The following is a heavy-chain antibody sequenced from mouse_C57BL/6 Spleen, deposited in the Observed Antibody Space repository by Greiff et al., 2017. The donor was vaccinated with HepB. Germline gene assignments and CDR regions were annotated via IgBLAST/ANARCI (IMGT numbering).Heavy chain of an antibody. CDR3: ARASHYYGSRGYAMDY. D-gene: IGHD1-1*01. V-gene: IGHV1-50*01. Sequence: VQLQQSGAELVKPGASVKLSCKASGYTFTSYWMQWVKQRPGQGLEWIGEIDPSDSSTNYNQKFKGKATLTVDTSSSTAYMQLSSLTSEDSAVYYGARASHYYGSRGYAMDYWGQGTSVTVSS. CDR2: IDPSDSST. CDR1: GYTFTSYW. J-gene: IGHJ4*01.